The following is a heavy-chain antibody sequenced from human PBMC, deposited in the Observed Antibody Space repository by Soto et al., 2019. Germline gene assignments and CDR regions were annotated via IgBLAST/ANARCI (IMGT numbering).Heavy chain of an antibody. CDR1: GFTFSTYD. D-gene: IGHD3-3*01. CDR3: AKGGNGSGYLLFY. J-gene: IGHJ4*02. CDR2: ISHDGSNK. V-gene: IGHV3-30*18. Sequence: GGSLRLSCAASGFTFSTYDMNWVRQAPGKGLEWVAVISHDGSNKYYADSVKGRFTVSRDSPKNTLYLQMNSLKTEDTAVYYCAKGGNGSGYLLFYWGQGTLVTVS.